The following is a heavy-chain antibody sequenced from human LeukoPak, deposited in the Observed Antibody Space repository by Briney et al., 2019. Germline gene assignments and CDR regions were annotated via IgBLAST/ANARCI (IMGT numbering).Heavy chain of an antibody. V-gene: IGHV3-74*01. CDR3: AGGTGAVAGTGAYNWFDP. CDR2: INPDGSST. Sequence: GGSLRLSCAASGFTFSTSWMHWVRQAPGKGLVWVSRINPDGSSTNYADSVKGRFTISRDNSKNTLYLQMNSLRAEDTAVYYCAGGTGAVAGTGAYNWFDPWGQGTLVTVSS. CDR1: GFTFSTSW. D-gene: IGHD6-19*01. J-gene: IGHJ5*02.